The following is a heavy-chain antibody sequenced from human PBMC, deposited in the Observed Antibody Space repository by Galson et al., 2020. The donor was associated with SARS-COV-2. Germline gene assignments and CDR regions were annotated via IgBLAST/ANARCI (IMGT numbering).Heavy chain of an antibody. J-gene: IGHJ4*02. CDR3: ARTSIAAAGTAFDY. CDR2: IAWDDDK. Sequence: SGPTLVKPPQTLTLTCTFSGFSPSNSGKCVSWIRQPPGTALEWLARIAWDDDKYYSTSPKTRLTISKDTSKNQVVLTMTNMDPVDTATYYCARTSIAAAGTAFDYWGQGTLVTVSS. CDR1: GFSPSNSGKC. D-gene: IGHD6-13*01. V-gene: IGHV2-70*11.